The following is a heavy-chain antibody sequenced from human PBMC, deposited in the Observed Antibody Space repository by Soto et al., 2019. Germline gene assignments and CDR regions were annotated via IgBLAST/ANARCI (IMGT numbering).Heavy chain of an antibody. Sequence: VKVSCKASGYTFTSYGISWVRQAPGQGLEWMGWISAYNGNTNYAQKLQGRVTMTTDTSTSTAYMELRSLRSDDTAVYYCARDAWGGSYGWRDYYYYGMDVWGQGTTVTVSS. J-gene: IGHJ6*02. CDR3: ARDAWGGSYGWRDYYYYGMDV. CDR1: GYTFTSYG. CDR2: ISAYNGNT. V-gene: IGHV1-18*01. D-gene: IGHD1-26*01.